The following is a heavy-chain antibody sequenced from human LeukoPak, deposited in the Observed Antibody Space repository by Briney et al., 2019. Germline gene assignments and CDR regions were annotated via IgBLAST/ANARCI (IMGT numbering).Heavy chain of an antibody. CDR2: IYQSETA. CDR3: ARAPSGVSFDY. D-gene: IGHD1-26*01. CDR1: GYSISSGYF. J-gene: IGHJ4*02. Sequence: SETLSLTCTVSGYSISSGYFWGWMRQPPGKGLEWIGSIYQSETAHYNPSLKSRVTISIDTSKNQFSLNLNSVTAADTAVYYCARAPSGVSFDYWGQGTLVTVSS. V-gene: IGHV4-38-2*02.